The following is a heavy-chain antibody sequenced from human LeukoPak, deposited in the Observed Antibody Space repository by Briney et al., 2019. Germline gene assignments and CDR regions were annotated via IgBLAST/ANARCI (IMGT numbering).Heavy chain of an antibody. D-gene: IGHD3-10*01. J-gene: IGHJ5*02. V-gene: IGHV3-9*01. CDR1: GFTFDDYA. Sequence: GGSLRLSCAASGFTFDDYAMHWVRQAPGKGLEWVSGISWNSGSIGYADSVKGRFTISRDNAKNSLYLQMNSLRAEDTALYYCAKDMQGYYGSGRGFDPWGQGTLVTVSS. CDR3: AKDMQGYYGSGRGFDP. CDR2: ISWNSGSI.